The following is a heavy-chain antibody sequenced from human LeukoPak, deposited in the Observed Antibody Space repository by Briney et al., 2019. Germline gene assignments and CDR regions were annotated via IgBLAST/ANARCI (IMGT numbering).Heavy chain of an antibody. J-gene: IGHJ2*01. D-gene: IGHD6-13*01. CDR2: IYYSGST. Sequence: SETLSLTCTVSGGSISSSSYYWGWIRQPPGKGLEWIGSIYYSGSTYYNPSLKSRVTISVDTSKNQFSLKLSSVTAADTAVYYCARVKYTSSSDKYFDFWGRGTLVTVSS. V-gene: IGHV4-39*07. CDR3: ARVKYTSSSDKYFDF. CDR1: GGSISSSSYY.